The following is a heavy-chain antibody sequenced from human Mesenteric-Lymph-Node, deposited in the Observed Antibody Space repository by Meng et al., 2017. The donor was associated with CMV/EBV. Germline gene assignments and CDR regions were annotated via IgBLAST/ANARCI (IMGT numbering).Heavy chain of an antibody. Sequence: ESLKISCAASGFTFSDYYMSWIRQAPGKGLEWIGYIYYSGSTNYNPSLKSRVTISVDTSKNQFSLKLSSVTAADTAVYYCARDSDLLNFDYWGQGTLVTVSS. CDR3: ARDSDLLNFDY. V-gene: IGHV4-59*01. J-gene: IGHJ4*02. CDR2: IYYSGST. D-gene: IGHD1-26*01. CDR1: GFTFSDYY.